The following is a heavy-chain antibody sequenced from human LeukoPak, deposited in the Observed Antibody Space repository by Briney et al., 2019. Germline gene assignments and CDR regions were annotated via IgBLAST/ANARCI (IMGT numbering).Heavy chain of an antibody. J-gene: IGHJ4*02. CDR3: ARVVGYGGKTHPDY. CDR1: GFTFSSYA. V-gene: IGHV3-21*01. D-gene: IGHD4-23*01. CDR2: ISSSSSYI. Sequence: PGGSLRLSCAASGFTFSSYAMSWVRQAPGKGLEWVSSISSSSSYIYYADSVKGRFTISRDNAKNSLYLQMNSLRAEDTAVYYCARVVGYGGKTHPDYWGQGTLVTVSS.